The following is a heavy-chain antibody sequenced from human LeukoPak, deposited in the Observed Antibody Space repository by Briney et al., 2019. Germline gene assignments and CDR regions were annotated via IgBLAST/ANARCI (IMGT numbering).Heavy chain of an antibody. CDR2: INPNSGGT. CDR3: ARDIFPYCGGDCYVDY. CDR1: GYTSTGYY. Sequence: ASVKVSCKASGYTSTGYYMHWVRQAPGQGLEWMGWINPNSGGTNYAQKFQGRVTMTRDTSISTAYMELSRLRSDDTAVYYCARDIFPYCGGDCYVDYWGQGTLVTVCS. V-gene: IGHV1-2*02. J-gene: IGHJ4*02. D-gene: IGHD2-21*02.